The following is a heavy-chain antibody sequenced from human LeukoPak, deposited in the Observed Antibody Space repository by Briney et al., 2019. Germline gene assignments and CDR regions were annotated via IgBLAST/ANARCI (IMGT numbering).Heavy chain of an antibody. Sequence: LSGGSLRLSCAASGFTFSSYAMSWVRQAPGRGLEWVSAISGSGGSTYYADSVKGRFTISRDNSKNTLYLQMNSLRAEDTAVYYCAKDRRVIDHNWFDPWGQGTLVTVSS. D-gene: IGHD2/OR15-2a*01. CDR3: AKDRRVIDHNWFDP. J-gene: IGHJ5*02. V-gene: IGHV3-23*01. CDR1: GFTFSSYA. CDR2: ISGSGGST.